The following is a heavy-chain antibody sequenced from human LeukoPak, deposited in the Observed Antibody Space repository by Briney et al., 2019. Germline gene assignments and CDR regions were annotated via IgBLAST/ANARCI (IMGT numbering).Heavy chain of an antibody. Sequence: PGGSLRLSCAASGFTFSSYAMSWVRQAPGKGLECLANIKQDGSETYYADSVKGRFTISRDNAKNSLYLQMNSLRAEDTAVYYCASSPTHTVWGNYFDYWGQGTLVTVSS. V-gene: IGHV3-7*01. CDR1: GFTFSSYA. J-gene: IGHJ4*02. D-gene: IGHD7-27*01. CDR3: ASSPTHTVWGNYFDY. CDR2: IKQDGSET.